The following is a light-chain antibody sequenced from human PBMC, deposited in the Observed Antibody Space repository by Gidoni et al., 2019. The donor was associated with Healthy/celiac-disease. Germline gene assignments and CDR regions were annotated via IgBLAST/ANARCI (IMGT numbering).Light chain of an antibody. V-gene: IGKV4-1*01. J-gene: IGKJ1*01. CDR3: QQYYSTPWT. CDR1: QSVLYSSNNKNY. CDR2: WAS. Sequence: DIVMTQSPASRAVSLGERATINCKSSQSVLYSSNNKNYLAWYQQKPGQPPKLLMYWASTRESGVPDRFSGSGSGTDFTLTISSLQAEDVAVYYCQQYYSTPWTFGPGTKVEIK.